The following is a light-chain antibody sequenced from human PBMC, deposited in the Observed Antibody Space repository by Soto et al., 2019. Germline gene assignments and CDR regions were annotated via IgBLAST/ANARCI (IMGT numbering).Light chain of an antibody. CDR2: QDY. CDR1: KLGNKN. V-gene: IGLV3-1*01. Sequence: SYELTQPPSVSVSPGQTASITCSGNKLGNKNVCWYQQKTGQSPVLFIYQDYLRPSGVPERFSGSNSGNTATLTISGTQAMEDADYYCQAWDTGTVIFGGGTKLTVL. J-gene: IGLJ2*01. CDR3: QAWDTGTVI.